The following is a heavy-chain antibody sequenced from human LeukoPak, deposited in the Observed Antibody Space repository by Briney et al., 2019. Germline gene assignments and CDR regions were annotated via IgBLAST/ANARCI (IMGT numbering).Heavy chain of an antibody. V-gene: IGHV5-51*01. CDR3: ASTGDCSCGSCRSRWGY. J-gene: IGHJ4*02. CDR2: IYPGYYDT. D-gene: IGHD2-15*01. CDR1: GYKNNKYW. Sequence: KICWEGSGYKNNKYWIGGVRQMPGKGLERMGIIYPGYYDTRYSQSFQGQVTISAAKSISTAYLQWSSLKASDTAMYYCASTGDCSCGSCRSRWGYWGQGTLVTVSS.